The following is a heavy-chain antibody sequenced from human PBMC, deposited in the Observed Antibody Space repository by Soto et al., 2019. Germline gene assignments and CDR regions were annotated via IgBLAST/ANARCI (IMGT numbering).Heavy chain of an antibody. J-gene: IGHJ4*02. D-gene: IGHD3-10*01. V-gene: IGHV4-31*03. Sequence: PSETLSLTCTISGGSISSRDYYWSWIRQHPGKGLEWIGYIYYSGNTNYNPSLKSRVTISVDTSKNQFSLKLSSVTAADTAVYYCVRYPENSHGSGSYFFDYWGQGTLVTVSS. CDR3: VRYPENSHGSGSYFFDY. CDR1: GGSISSRDYY. CDR2: IYYSGNT.